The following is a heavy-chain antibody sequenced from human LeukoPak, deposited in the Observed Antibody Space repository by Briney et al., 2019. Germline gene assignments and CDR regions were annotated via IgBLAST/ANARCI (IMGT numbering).Heavy chain of an antibody. CDR1: GFTFTDTY. J-gene: IGHJ4*02. D-gene: IGHD3-10*01. Sequence: GGSLRLSCAVSGFTFTDTYMTWIRQAPGKGLESLSYISPSGTDISYADSVKGRFTISRDNAKNSLYLQMNSLRAEDTAVYYCQGSGSYYSVALDYWGQGTLVTVSS. V-gene: IGHV3-11*04. CDR2: ISPSGTDI. CDR3: QGSGSYYSVALDY.